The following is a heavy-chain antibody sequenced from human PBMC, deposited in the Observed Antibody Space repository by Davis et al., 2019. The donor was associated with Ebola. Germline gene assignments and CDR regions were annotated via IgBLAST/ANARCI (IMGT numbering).Heavy chain of an antibody. CDR1: GDSTSSVGYC. Sequence: SETLSLTCTLSGDSTSSVGYCWTWIRQIPGKGLEWIGYIYHSGETAYNPSLKTRLSIAVDTSKNQFSLKLTSVTAADTAVYFCTRETILGVGIDFWGQGTLVTVSS. J-gene: IGHJ4*02. V-gene: IGHV4-31*03. CDR2: IYHSGET. D-gene: IGHD3-3*01. CDR3: TRETILGVGIDF.